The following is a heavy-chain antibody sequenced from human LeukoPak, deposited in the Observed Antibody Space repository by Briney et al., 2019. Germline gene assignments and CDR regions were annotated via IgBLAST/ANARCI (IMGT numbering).Heavy chain of an antibody. Sequence: PSETLSLTCTVSGGSISSGDYYWSWIRQPPGKGLEWIGYIYYSGSTYHNPSLKSRVTISVDTSENQFSPKLSSVTAADTAVYYCARVDTAMVPLLDYWGQGTLVTVSS. CDR2: IYYSGST. D-gene: IGHD5-18*01. CDR3: ARVDTAMVPLLDY. V-gene: IGHV4-30-4*01. CDR1: GGSISSGDYY. J-gene: IGHJ4*02.